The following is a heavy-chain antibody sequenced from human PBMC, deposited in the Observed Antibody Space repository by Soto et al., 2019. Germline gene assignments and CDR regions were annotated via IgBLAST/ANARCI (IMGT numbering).Heavy chain of an antibody. CDR2: TYPTGST. D-gene: IGHD2-2*01. Sequence: QVQLQESGPGLVKPSETLSLSCTVSGGSFSSHYCNWVRESAGKGLEWIGRTYPTGSTTYNPSLKRRRTMSVDTSKNQFSLRLTSMTAADTAVYYCATGRSEVVPGAMDTWGQGTLVTVSS. CDR3: ATGRSEVVPGAMDT. V-gene: IGHV4-4*07. J-gene: IGHJ5*02. CDR1: GGSFSSHY.